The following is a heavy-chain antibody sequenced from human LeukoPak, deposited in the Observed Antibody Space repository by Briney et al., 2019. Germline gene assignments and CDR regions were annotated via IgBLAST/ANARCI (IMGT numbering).Heavy chain of an antibody. V-gene: IGHV3-7*01. Sequence: GGSLRLSCAASGSPLSFYWMNWVRQAPGKGLEWVANIKQDGSVKHYVDSVKGRFTISRDNAKNSLFLQMNSLTSEDTAVYFCASHPYHDNNAYLNHWGQGTLVTVSS. CDR1: GSPLSFYW. CDR3: ASHPYHDNNAYLNH. CDR2: IKQDGSVK. J-gene: IGHJ4*02. D-gene: IGHD3-22*01.